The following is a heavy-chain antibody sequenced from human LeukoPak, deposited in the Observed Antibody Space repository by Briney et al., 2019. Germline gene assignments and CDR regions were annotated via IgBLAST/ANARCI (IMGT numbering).Heavy chain of an antibody. J-gene: IGHJ4*02. CDR3: ARVITIFGVVISGRQFDY. D-gene: IGHD3-3*01. CDR2: IKQDGSEK. V-gene: IGHV3-7*01. Sequence: GGSLRLSCAASGFTFSSYWMSWVRQAPGKGLEWVANIKQDGSEKYYVDSVKGRFTISRDNAKNSLSLQMNSLRAEDTAVYYCARVITIFGVVISGRQFDYWGQGTLVTVSS. CDR1: GFTFSSYW.